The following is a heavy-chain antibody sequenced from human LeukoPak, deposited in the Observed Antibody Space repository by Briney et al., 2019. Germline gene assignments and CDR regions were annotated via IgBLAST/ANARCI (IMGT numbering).Heavy chain of an antibody. CDR3: ANPGRGYGSGSYYNSY. V-gene: IGHV3-7*03. J-gene: IGHJ4*02. CDR2: IKQDGSEK. D-gene: IGHD3-10*01. Sequence: GGSLRLSCAASGFIFSRNWMSWVRQAPGKGLEWVANIKQDGSEKYYVDSVKGRFTISRDNAKNSLYLQMNSLRAEDTAVYYCANPGRGYGSGSYYNSYWGQGTLVTVSS. CDR1: GFIFSRNW.